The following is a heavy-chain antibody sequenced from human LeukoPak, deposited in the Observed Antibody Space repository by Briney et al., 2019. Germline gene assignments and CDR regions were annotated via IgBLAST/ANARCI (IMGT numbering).Heavy chain of an antibody. V-gene: IGHV5-51*01. J-gene: IGHJ4*02. D-gene: IGHD6-13*01. CDR1: GDSFTIYC. Sequence: GESLKISCKGPGDSFTIYCTGWVRQMPGKGLEWMGISYPVDSDIRYSPSLQGQATISDAKSLSTAYLQWSSLNASDTAMYYCARLLVYSSSWKEFDYWGQGTLVTVSS. CDR3: ARLLVYSSSWKEFDY. CDR2: SYPVDSDI.